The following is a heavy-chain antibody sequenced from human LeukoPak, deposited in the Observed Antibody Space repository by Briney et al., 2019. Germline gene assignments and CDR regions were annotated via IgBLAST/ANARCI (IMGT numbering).Heavy chain of an antibody. D-gene: IGHD3-22*01. CDR1: GYTFTSYG. CDR3: ARRRNYDSSGYFDS. CDR2: INPIDGST. J-gene: IGHJ4*02. V-gene: IGHV1-46*01. Sequence: GASVKVSCKASGYTFTSYGISWVRQAPGQGLEWMGIINPIDGSTTYAQKFQGRVTMTRDTPTSTVYMELSSLRSEDTAVYYCARRRNYDSSGYFDSWGQGALVTVSS.